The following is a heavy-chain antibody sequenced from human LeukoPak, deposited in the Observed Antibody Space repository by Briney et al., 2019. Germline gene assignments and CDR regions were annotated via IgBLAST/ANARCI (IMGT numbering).Heavy chain of an antibody. J-gene: IGHJ4*02. D-gene: IGHD2-2*01. V-gene: IGHV3-23*01. CDR3: AKGGFVVVPAAKRGDFDY. Sequence: GGSLRLSCAASGFTFSSYAMSWVRQAPGKGLEGVSDISGSGGSTYYADSVKGRFTISRDNSKNTLYLQMNSLRAEDTAVYYCAKGGFVVVPAAKRGDFDYWGQGTLATVSS. CDR2: ISGSGGST. CDR1: GFTFSSYA.